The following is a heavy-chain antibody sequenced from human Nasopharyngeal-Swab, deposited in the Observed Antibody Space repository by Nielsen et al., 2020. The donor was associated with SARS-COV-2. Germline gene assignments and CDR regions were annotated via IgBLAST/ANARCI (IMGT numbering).Heavy chain of an antibody. D-gene: IGHD3-22*01. V-gene: IGHV3-21*01. CDR3: ARVAVGYYDSSGELDY. CDR1: GSTFSSYS. J-gene: IGHJ4*02. Sequence: GESLKISCAASGSTFSSYSMNWVRQAPGKGLEWVSSISSSSSYIYYADSVKGRFTISRDNAKNSLYLQMNSLRAEDTAVYYCARVAVGYYDSSGELDYWGQGTLVTVSS. CDR2: ISSSSSYI.